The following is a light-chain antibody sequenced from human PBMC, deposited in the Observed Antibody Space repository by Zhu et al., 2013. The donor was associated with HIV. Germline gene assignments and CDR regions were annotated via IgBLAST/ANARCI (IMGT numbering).Light chain of an antibody. V-gene: IGKV3-20*01. CDR1: QSVSSSF. CDR2: WAS. Sequence: DIVLTQSPGTLSLSPGDTATLSCRASQSVSSSFLAWYQHKPGQPPKLLISWASSRESGVPERFSGSGSLTNLSLNIDNLQTEDVALYYCQQYFTIPYTFGQGTKVEIK. CDR3: QQYFTIPYT. J-gene: IGKJ2*01.